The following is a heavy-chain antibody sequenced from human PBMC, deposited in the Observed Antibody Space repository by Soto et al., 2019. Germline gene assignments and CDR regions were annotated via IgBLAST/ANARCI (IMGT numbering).Heavy chain of an antibody. J-gene: IGHJ4*02. Sequence: GGSLRLSCAASGFTFSSYCIHWVRQAPGKGLEWVAAISYDGSNEHYADSVKGRFTISRDNSKNTLYLQMNSLRAEDTAVYFCAKDTFYYDRSGYYTFDYWGQGTLVTVSS. CDR3: AKDTFYYDRSGYYTFDY. CDR2: ISYDGSNE. D-gene: IGHD3-22*01. V-gene: IGHV3-30*18. CDR1: GFTFSSYC.